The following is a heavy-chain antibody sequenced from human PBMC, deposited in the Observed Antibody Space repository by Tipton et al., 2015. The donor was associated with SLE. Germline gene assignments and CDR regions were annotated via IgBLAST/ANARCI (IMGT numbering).Heavy chain of an antibody. Sequence: TLSLTCTVSGGSISSGGYYWSWTRHHPGKGLEWIGFISYSGNTYYNPSLESRLTISVDTSKNQFSLNLSSVTAADTAVYYCARGGDPDYFDYWGQGTLVTVSS. V-gene: IGHV4-31*03. CDR3: ARGGDPDYFDY. J-gene: IGHJ4*02. CDR1: GGSISSGGYY. CDR2: ISYSGNT.